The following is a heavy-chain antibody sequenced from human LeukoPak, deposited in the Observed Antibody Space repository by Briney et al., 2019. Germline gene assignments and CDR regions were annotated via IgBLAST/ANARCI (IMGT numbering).Heavy chain of an antibody. Sequence: SETLSLTCAVYGGSFSGYYWSWIRQPPGRGLEWIGEINHSGSTNYNPSLKSRVTISVDTSKNQFSLKLSSVTAADTAVYYCARGQIVWDYVGGSYRYGTFDYWGQGTLVTVSS. D-gene: IGHD3-16*02. V-gene: IGHV4-34*01. J-gene: IGHJ4*02. CDR2: INHSGST. CDR3: ARGQIVWDYVGGSYRYGTFDY. CDR1: GGSFSGYY.